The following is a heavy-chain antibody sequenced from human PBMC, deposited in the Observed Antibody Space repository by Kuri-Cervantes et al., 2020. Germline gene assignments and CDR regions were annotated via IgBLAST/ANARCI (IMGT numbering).Heavy chain of an antibody. J-gene: IGHJ6*02. CDR3: AGDGGPEYSSPYGMDV. Sequence: ASVKVSCKASGYTFTSYGISWVRQAPGQGLEWMGWISAYNGNTNYAQKLQGRVTMTTDTSTSTAYMELRSLRAEDTAVYYCAGDGGPEYSSPYGMDVWGQGTTVTVSS. D-gene: IGHD6-6*01. CDR2: ISAYNGNT. CDR1: GYTFTSYG. V-gene: IGHV1-18*01.